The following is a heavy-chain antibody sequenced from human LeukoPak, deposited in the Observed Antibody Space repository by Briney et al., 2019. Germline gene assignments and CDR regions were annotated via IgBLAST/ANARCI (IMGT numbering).Heavy chain of an antibody. CDR1: GYTFTSYG. J-gene: IGHJ4*02. CDR3: AXXCSGGSXYPFDX. Sequence: ASVKVSCKASGYTFTSYGISWVRQAPGQGLEWMGWISAYNGNTNYAQKLQGRVTMTTDTSTSTAYMELRSPRSDDTAVYYGAXXCSGGSXYPFDXWGQGTXVTVXS. V-gene: IGHV1-18*01. D-gene: IGHD2-15*01. CDR2: ISAYNGNT.